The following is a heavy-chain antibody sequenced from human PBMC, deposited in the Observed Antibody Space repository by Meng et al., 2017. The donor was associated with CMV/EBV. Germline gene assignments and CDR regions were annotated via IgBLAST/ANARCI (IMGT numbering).Heavy chain of an antibody. CDR2: ISYDGSNK. CDR1: GFTFSSYA. J-gene: IGHJ4*02. CDR3: AREDACY. V-gene: IGHV3-30-3*01. Sequence: QVQVVESGGGVGQPGRSLRLPCAASGFTFSSYAMHWVRQAPGKGLEWVAVISYDGSNKYYADSVKGRFTISRDNSKNTLYLQMNSLRAEDTAVYYCAREDACYWGQGTLVTVSS.